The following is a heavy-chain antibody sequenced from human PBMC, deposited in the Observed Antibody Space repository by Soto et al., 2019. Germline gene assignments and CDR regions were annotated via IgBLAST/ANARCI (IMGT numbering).Heavy chain of an antibody. V-gene: IGHV1-18*04. D-gene: IGHD2-21*02. Sequence: ASVKVSCKASGYTFTSYGISWVRQAPGQGLEWMGWISAYNGNTNYAQKLQGRVTMTTDTSTSTAYMELRSLRSDDTAVYYCARVARVVVTAIPFPYYYGMDVWGQGATVTVSS. J-gene: IGHJ6*02. CDR2: ISAYNGNT. CDR1: GYTFTSYG. CDR3: ARVARVVVTAIPFPYYYGMDV.